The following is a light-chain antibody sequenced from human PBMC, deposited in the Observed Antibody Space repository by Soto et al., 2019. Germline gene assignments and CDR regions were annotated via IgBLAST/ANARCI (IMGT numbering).Light chain of an antibody. J-gene: IGLJ2*01. V-gene: IGLV3-9*01. Sequence: SYELTQPLSVSVALGQTARITCGGHNIGSKSVHWYQQRPGQAPVLIIYRDTNRPSGIPERFSGSNSGNTATLTLSRAQVGDEADYFCHAWDSNTGVFGGGTKVTVL. CDR1: NIGSKS. CDR3: HAWDSNTGV. CDR2: RDT.